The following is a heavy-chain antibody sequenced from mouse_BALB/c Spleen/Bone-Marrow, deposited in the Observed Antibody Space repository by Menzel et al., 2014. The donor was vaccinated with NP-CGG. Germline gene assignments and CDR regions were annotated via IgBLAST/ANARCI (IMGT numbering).Heavy chain of an antibody. Sequence: VKLMESGAELMEPGASVEISCKATGYTFSSYWIEWVKQRPGHGLEWIGEILPGSGSTNYNEKFKGKATFTADTSSNTAYMQLSSLTSEDSAVNYCARDGYGNYAMDYWGQGTSVTVSS. CDR1: GYTFSSYW. V-gene: IGHV1-9*01. CDR2: ILPGSGST. D-gene: IGHD2-10*02. J-gene: IGHJ4*01. CDR3: ARDGYGNYAMDY.